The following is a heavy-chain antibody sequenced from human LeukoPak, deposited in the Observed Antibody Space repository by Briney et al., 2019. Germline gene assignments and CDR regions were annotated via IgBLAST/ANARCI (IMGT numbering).Heavy chain of an antibody. CDR2: IYYSGNT. J-gene: IGHJ5*02. D-gene: IGHD3-22*01. Sequence: SETLSLTCTVSGGSISSSSYYWGWIRQPPGKGLEWIGSIYYSGNTYYNPSLKSRVTISVDTSKNQFSLKLSSVTAADTAVYYCARKQNTYDSSGYHNWFDPWGQGTLVTVSS. CDR3: ARKQNTYDSSGYHNWFDP. CDR1: GGSISSSSYY. V-gene: IGHV4-39*01.